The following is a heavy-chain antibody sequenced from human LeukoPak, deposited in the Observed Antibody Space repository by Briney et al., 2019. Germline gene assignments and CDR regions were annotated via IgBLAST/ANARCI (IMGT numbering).Heavy chain of an antibody. CDR3: AKAVLVQLKRRGGNRYYHFYMDV. D-gene: IGHD1-1*01. V-gene: IGHV1-18*01. Sequence: GASVKVSCKTSGYSFTNFGVAWVRQAPGHGLEGPGWVSSFNGNTKYAENLHGRVTMTTDASTSTAYMELRSLRSDDTALYFCAKAVLVQLKRRGGNRYYHFYMDVWGEGTAVTVS. CDR2: VSSFNGNT. CDR1: GYSFTNFG. J-gene: IGHJ6*03.